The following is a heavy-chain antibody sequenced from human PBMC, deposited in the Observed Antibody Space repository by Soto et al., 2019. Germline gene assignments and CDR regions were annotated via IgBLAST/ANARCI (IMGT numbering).Heavy chain of an antibody. V-gene: IGHV3-30-3*01. J-gene: IGHJ4*02. CDR2: ISYDGSNK. CDR3: GRCTSTSCHLASDY. D-gene: IGHD2-2*01. Sequence: QVQLVESGGGVVQPGRSLRLSCAASGFTFSSYAMNWVRQAPGKGLEWVALISYDGSNKYYADSVKGRFTISRDSSKNTLYLQMNSLRAADTAVYYCGRCTSTSCHLASDYWGQGTLVTVSS. CDR1: GFTFSSYA.